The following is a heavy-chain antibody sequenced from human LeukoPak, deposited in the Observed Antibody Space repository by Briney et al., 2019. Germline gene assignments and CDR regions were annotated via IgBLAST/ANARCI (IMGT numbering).Heavy chain of an antibody. CDR1: GFTFSSYW. J-gene: IGHJ6*02. D-gene: IGHD6-13*01. Sequence: PGGSLRLSCAASGFTFSSYWMHWVRQAPGKGLVWVSRINSDGSSTSYADSVKGRFTISRDNAKNTLYLQMNSLRAEDTAVYYCASGGYSSSWYAYYYYYGMDVWGQGTTVTVSS. CDR2: INSDGSST. CDR3: ASGGYSSSWYAYYYYYGMDV. V-gene: IGHV3-74*01.